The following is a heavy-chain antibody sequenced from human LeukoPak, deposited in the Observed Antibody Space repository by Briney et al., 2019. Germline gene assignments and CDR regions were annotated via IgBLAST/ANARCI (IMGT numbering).Heavy chain of an antibody. CDR3: ARGGGLGGAATDHNWFDP. V-gene: IGHV4-34*01. CDR1: GGSFSGYY. Sequence: SETLSLTCAVYGGSFSGYYWSWIRQPPGKGLEWIGEINHSGSTNYNPSLKSRVTISVDTSKNQFSLKLSSVTAADTAVYYCARGGGLGGAATDHNWFDPWGQGTLVTVSS. CDR2: INHSGST. J-gene: IGHJ5*02. D-gene: IGHD2-15*01.